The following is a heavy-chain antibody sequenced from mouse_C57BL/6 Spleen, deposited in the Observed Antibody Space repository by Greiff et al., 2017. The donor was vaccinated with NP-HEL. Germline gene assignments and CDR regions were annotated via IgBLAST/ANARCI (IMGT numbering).Heavy chain of an antibody. CDR1: GYAFSSYW. CDR3: ARSNWDADYFDY. Sequence: QVQLKESGAELVKPGASVKISCKASGYAFSSYWMNWVKQRPGKGLEWIGQIYPGDGDTNYNGKFKGKATLTADKSSSTAYMQLSSLTSEDSAVYFCARSNWDADYFDYWGQGTTLTVSS. J-gene: IGHJ2*01. V-gene: IGHV1-80*01. CDR2: IYPGDGDT. D-gene: IGHD4-1*01.